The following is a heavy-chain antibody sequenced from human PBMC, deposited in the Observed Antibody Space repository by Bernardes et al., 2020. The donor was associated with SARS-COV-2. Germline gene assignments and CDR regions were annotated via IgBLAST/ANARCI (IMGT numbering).Heavy chain of an antibody. CDR1: GFTFSSSA. J-gene: IGHJ2*01. CDR3: ARHGDDNDAPDEYWYFDV. CDR2: ISNDGSIK. V-gene: IGHV3-30-3*01. Sequence: GGSLRLSCTASGFTFSSSAMHWVRQAPGKGPEWVAVISNDGSIKYYTDSVKGRFTISRDNSKNTLYLLMNSLRTDDTAVYYCARHGDDNDAPDEYWYFDVWGRGTQVTVSS. D-gene: IGHD1-1*01.